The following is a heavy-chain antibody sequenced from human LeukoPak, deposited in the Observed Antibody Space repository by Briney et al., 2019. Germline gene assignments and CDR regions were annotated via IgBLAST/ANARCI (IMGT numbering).Heavy chain of an antibody. J-gene: IGHJ4*02. CDR3: ARDRHGYFDY. D-gene: IGHD6-13*01. Sequence: GGSLRLSCAAPGFTFSDHYMIWFRQAPGKGLEAISYISHNGETKYYADSVKGRLSISRDNAKSSLYLQMNSLRVEDTAVYYCARDRHGYFDYWGQGTLVTVSS. V-gene: IGHV3-11*01. CDR1: GFTFSDHY. CDR2: ISHNGETK.